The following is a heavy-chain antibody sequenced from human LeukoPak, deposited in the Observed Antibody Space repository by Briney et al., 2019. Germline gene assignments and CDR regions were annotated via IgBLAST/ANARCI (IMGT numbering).Heavy chain of an antibody. D-gene: IGHD3-10*01. J-gene: IGHJ5*02. Sequence: SETLSLTCAVSGGSISGGGYSWSWIRQPPGKGLEWIGYIYHSGSTYYNPSLKSRVTISVDRSKNQFSLKLSSVTAADTAVYYCARSPWSVVDGSKQFSNWFDPWGQGTLVTVSS. CDR2: IYHSGST. V-gene: IGHV4-30-2*01. CDR1: GGSISGGGYS. CDR3: ARSPWSVVDGSKQFSNWFDP.